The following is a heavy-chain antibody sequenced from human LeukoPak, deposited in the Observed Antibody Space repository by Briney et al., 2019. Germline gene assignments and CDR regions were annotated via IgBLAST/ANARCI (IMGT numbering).Heavy chain of an antibody. V-gene: IGHV4-61*02. CDR3: ARVGAAGLFYYYYMDV. D-gene: IGHD6-13*01. Sequence: SETLSLTCTVSGGSISSGSYYWSWIRQPAGKGLEWIGRIYTSGSTNYNPSLKSRVTISVDTSKNQFSLKLSSVTAADTAVYYCARVGAAGLFYYYYMDVWGKGTTVTVSS. CDR1: GGSISSGSYY. J-gene: IGHJ6*03. CDR2: IYTSGST.